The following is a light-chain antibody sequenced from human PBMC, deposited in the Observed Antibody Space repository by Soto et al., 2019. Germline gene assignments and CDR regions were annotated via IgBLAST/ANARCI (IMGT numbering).Light chain of an antibody. CDR3: QQLNSYPLT. J-gene: IGKJ4*01. CDR2: AAS. CDR1: QVINNY. Sequence: DIQLTQSPFFLSASVGDRVTITCRASQVINNYLAWYQQKPGKAPNLLIYAASTLQSGVPSRFSGSGSGTEFTLTISSLQPEDFATYYCQQLNSYPLTFGGGTKVEIK. V-gene: IGKV1-9*01.